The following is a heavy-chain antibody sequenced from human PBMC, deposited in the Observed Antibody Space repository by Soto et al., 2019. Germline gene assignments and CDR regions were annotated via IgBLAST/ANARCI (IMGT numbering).Heavy chain of an antibody. D-gene: IGHD6-19*01. Sequence: HPGGSLRLSCAASGFTFSSYAMSWVRQAPGKGLEWVSAISGSCGSRYYADSVKGRFTISRDNSKNTLYLQMNSLRAEDPAVYYCAKAGVSTRSWLPHPRARNEYFQHWGQGTLVTVSS. V-gene: IGHV3-23*01. CDR2: ISGSCGSR. CDR1: GFTFSSYA. CDR3: AKAGVSTRSWLPHPRARNEYFQH. J-gene: IGHJ1*01.